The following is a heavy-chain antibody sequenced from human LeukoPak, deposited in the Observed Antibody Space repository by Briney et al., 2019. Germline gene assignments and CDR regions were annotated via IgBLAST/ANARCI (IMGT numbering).Heavy chain of an antibody. J-gene: IGHJ6*03. Sequence: PGGSLRLSCTASGFTFNTYAIHWVRQAPGKGLQWVAVISYDGTTKHYSDSAKGRFTISRDNSKSTLYLQMNSLRAEDTAIYYCAKDPYVSGYYYYYMDVWGKGTTVTVSS. D-gene: IGHD3-10*01. CDR3: AKDPYVSGYYYYYMDV. V-gene: IGHV3-30-3*01. CDR2: ISYDGTTK. CDR1: GFTFNTYA.